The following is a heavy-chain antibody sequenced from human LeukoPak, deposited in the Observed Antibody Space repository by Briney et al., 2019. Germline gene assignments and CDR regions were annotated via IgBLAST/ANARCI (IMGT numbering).Heavy chain of an antibody. J-gene: IGHJ4*02. CDR1: GFTFGGYG. D-gene: IGHD3-10*01. V-gene: IGHV3-33*06. CDR2: IAYDGSRA. CDR3: AKVLREPNSGSSSYYFDY. Sequence: GGSLRLSCAGSGFTFGGYGMHWFRQTPGKGLEWVAVIAYDGSRAFYADSVKGRFTISRDNSKNTLYLQMNSLRAEDTAVYYCAKVLREPNSGSSSYYFDYWGQGTLVTVSS.